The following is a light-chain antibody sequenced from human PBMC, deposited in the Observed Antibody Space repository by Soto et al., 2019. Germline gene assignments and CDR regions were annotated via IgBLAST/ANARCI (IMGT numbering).Light chain of an antibody. CDR2: LGS. Sequence: DIVMTQSPLSLPVTPGEPASISCRSSQSLLYINGYNYLEWYLQKPGQSPLLLIYLGSSRASGVPDRFNGSGSDTDFTLKISRVEDEDVGIYYCMQFLQTPPYTFCRGSKQEI. CDR3: MQFLQTPPYT. J-gene: IGKJ2*01. V-gene: IGKV2-28*01. CDR1: QSLLYINGYNY.